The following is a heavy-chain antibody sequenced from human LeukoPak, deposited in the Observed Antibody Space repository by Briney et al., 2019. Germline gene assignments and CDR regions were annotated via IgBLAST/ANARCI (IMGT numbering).Heavy chain of an antibody. D-gene: IGHD6-6*01. J-gene: IGHJ4*02. CDR1: GFTSSSYS. Sequence: PGGSLRLSCAASGFTSSSYSMNWIRQAPGKGLEWVSYISSSGSTIYYADSVKGRFTISRDNAKNSLYLQMNSLRAEDTAVYYCARESSSAYDYWGQGTLVTVSS. CDR3: ARESSSAYDY. CDR2: ISSSGSTI. V-gene: IGHV3-48*04.